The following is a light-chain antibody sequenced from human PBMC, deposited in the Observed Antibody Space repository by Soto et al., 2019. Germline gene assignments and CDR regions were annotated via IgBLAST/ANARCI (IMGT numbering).Light chain of an antibody. CDR1: QSIRSW. CDR3: QQYNTYHPT. Sequence: DIQMTQSPSTLSASVGERVTITCRASQSIRSWLAWYQQKPGKAPNLLIYKASSLQGGVPSRFSGSGSGTEFSITISSLQPDDLGTYFCQQYNTYHPTFGPGTKVDIK. CDR2: KAS. V-gene: IGKV1-5*03. J-gene: IGKJ3*01.